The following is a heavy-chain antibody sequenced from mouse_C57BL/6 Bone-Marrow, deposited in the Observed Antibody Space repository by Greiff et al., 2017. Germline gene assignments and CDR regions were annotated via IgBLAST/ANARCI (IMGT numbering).Heavy chain of an antibody. Sequence: VQLQQSGAELVRPGASVKLSCTASGFNIKDDYMHWVKQRPEQGLEWIGWIDPENGDTEYASKFQGKATITADTSSNTAYLQLSSLTSEDTAVYYCTSIYYDFYYYAMDYWGQGTSVSVFS. CDR3: TSIYYDFYYYAMDY. V-gene: IGHV14-4*01. J-gene: IGHJ4*01. CDR2: IDPENGDT. D-gene: IGHD2-4*01. CDR1: GFNIKDDY.